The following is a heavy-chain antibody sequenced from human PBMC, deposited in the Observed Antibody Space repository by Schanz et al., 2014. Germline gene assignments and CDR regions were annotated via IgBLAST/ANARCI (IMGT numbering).Heavy chain of an antibody. CDR3: ARVDTIMR. CDR1: GFTFDDYA. Sequence: EVRLVESGGGLVKPGGSLRLSCAASGFTFDDYALQWVRQAPGKRPEWVSYITSSSSTIHYADSVRVRFTISRDNAKISLYLQRNSLRDEFSSVYFCARVDTIMRWGQGTLVAVSS. CDR2: ITSSSSTI. J-gene: IGHJ4*02. V-gene: IGHV3-48*02. D-gene: IGHD3-16*01.